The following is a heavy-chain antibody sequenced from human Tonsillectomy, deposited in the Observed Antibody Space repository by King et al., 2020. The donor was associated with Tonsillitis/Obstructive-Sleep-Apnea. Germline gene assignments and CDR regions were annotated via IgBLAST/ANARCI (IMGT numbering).Heavy chain of an antibody. CDR1: GFTFSRYG. CDR3: TKDLASLVSTAIFEH. J-gene: IGHJ4*02. D-gene: IGHD2-8*02. V-gene: IGHV3-30*18. Sequence: VQLVESGGGVVQPGTSLRVSCVASGFTFSRYGMHWVRQAPGKGLEWVALILYDGSKQYYADSVKGRFTISRDNSKNTLYLQMNSLRGEDTAVYYCTKDLASLVSTAIFEHWGQGTLVTVSS. CDR2: ILYDGSKQ.